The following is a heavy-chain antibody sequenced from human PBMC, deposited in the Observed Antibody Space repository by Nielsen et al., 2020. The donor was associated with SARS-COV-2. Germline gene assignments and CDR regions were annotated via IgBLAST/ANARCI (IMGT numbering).Heavy chain of an antibody. Sequence: ASVKVSCKASGYTFTGYYMHWVRQAPGQGLEWMGRINPNSGGTNYAQKLQGRVTMTTDTSTSTAYMELRSLRSDDTAVYYCARDSGWQLTDYWGQGTLVTVSS. V-gene: IGHV1-2*06. CDR2: INPNSGGT. CDR3: ARDSGWQLTDY. CDR1: GYTFTGYY. J-gene: IGHJ4*02. D-gene: IGHD6-13*01.